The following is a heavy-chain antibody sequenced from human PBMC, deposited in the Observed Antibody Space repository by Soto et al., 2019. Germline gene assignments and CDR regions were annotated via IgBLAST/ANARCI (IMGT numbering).Heavy chain of an antibody. CDR2: IHHSGTT. CDR1: GYSISSGWF. Sequence: SETLSRTYAVSGYSISSGWFWGWICHSPGKGLEWIGNIHHSGTTYYNPSLESRVTISIDTSKNLFSLKLNSVTAADTAVYYCARAGDIMVRGAIIINYVGMDVRGQGTTVT. J-gene: IGHJ6*02. V-gene: IGHV4-38-2*01. D-gene: IGHD3-10*01. CDR3: ARAGDIMVRGAIIINYVGMDV.